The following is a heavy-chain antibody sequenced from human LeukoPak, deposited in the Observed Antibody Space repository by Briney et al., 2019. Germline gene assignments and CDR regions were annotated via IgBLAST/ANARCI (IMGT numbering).Heavy chain of an antibody. V-gene: IGHV4-61*02. CDR2: VYSSGST. D-gene: IGHD3-10*01. Sequence: SQTLSLTCTVSGDSISSGDYYWSWIRPPAGKGLEWIGRVYSSGSTDYNPSLKSRLSISGDTSKIQFSLRLSSVTVADTAVYYCARTPLRGATFFTSDPNWFDTWGQGTLVTVSS. CDR1: GDSISSGDYY. CDR3: ARTPLRGATFFTSDPNWFDT. J-gene: IGHJ5*02.